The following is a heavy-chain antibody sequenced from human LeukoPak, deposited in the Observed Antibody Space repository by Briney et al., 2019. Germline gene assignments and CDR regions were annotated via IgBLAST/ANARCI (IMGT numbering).Heavy chain of an antibody. D-gene: IGHD5-24*01. J-gene: IGHJ4*02. CDR2: INHSGST. Sequence: SETLSLTCAVYGGSFSGYYWSWIRQPPGKGLEWIGEINHSGSTNYNPSLKSRVTISVDTSKNRFSLKLSSVTAADTAVYYCASQVEMATIHFVGATYYFDYWGQGTLVTVSS. CDR1: GGSFSGYY. CDR3: ASQVEMATIHFVGATYYFDY. V-gene: IGHV4-34*01.